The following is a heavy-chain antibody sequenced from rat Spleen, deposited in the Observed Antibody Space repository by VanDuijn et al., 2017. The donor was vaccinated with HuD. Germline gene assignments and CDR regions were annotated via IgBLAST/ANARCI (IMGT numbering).Heavy chain of an antibody. CDR2: ISFEGSST. CDR1: GFAFSDFY. V-gene: IGHV5-22*01. J-gene: IGHJ4*01. CDR3: ARPSPWAYVMDA. D-gene: IGHD1-7*01. Sequence: EVQLVESGGGLVQPGRSLKLSCAASGFAFSDFYMAWVRQAPKKGLEWVASISFEGSSTYYGDSVKGRFTISRDNAKSALYLQMNSLGSEDTATYYCARPSPWAYVMDAWGQGTSVTVSS.